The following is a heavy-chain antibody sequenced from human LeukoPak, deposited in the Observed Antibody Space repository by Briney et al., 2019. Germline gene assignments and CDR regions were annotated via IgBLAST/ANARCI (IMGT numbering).Heavy chain of an antibody. V-gene: IGHV4-59*08. Sequence: SETLSLTCTVSGGSISSYYWSWIRQPPGKGLEWIGYIYYSGSTNYNPSPKSRVTISVDTSKNQFSLKLSSVTAADTAVYYCARLMPGDYYYYYYGMDVWGQGTTVTVSS. J-gene: IGHJ6*02. D-gene: IGHD4-17*01. CDR2: IYYSGST. CDR3: ARLMPGDYYYYYYGMDV. CDR1: GGSISSYY.